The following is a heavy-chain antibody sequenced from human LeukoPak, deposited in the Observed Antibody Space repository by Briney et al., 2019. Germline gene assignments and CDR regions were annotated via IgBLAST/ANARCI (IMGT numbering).Heavy chain of an antibody. Sequence: GGSLRLSCAASGFTFDDYGMSWVRQAPGKGLEWVSGINWNGGSTGYADSVKGRFTISRDNAKNSLYLQMNSLRAEDTALYYCARVLLWFGELGVFDYWGQGTLVTVSS. V-gene: IGHV3-20*04. D-gene: IGHD3-10*01. CDR2: INWNGGST. CDR1: GFTFDDYG. J-gene: IGHJ4*02. CDR3: ARVLLWFGELGVFDY.